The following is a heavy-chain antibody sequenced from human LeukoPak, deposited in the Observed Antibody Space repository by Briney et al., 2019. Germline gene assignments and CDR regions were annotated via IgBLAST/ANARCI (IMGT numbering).Heavy chain of an antibody. V-gene: IGHV3-74*01. Sequence: GGSLRLSCVASGFTFTTYWMHWVRQSPGKGLVWVSHISTDGSSTDYADFVKGRFTISRDNAKNTVYLQMNSLRAEDTAVYYCARDLYSGSVDYWGQGTLVTVSS. J-gene: IGHJ4*02. CDR1: GFTFTTYW. CDR2: ISTDGSST. CDR3: ARDLYSGSVDY. D-gene: IGHD6-6*01.